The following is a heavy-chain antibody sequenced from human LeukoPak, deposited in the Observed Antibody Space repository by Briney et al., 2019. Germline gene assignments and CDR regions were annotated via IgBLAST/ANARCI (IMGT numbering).Heavy chain of an antibody. D-gene: IGHD3-16*02. CDR2: ISAYNGNT. CDR3: ARGDVWGSYRPAQFDY. J-gene: IGHJ4*02. Sequence: ASVKVSCKASGYXFSSYGFSWVRQAPGQGLEWMGWISAYNGNTNYAQKFQGRVTMTTDTSTNTAYMELRSLISDDTAVYYCARGDVWGSYRPAQFDYWGQGTLVTVSS. V-gene: IGHV1-18*01. CDR1: GYXFSSYG.